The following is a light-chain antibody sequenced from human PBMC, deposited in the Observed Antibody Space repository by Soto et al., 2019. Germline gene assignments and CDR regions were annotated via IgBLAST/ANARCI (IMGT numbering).Light chain of an antibody. CDR2: DVY. V-gene: IGLV2-14*01. CDR3: SSYTTSSSYV. Sequence: QSVLTQPASVSGSPGQSITISCTGTSSDVGGFNYVSWYQQHPGNAPKLLIFDVYSRPSGISNRSSGSKSGNTASLTIAGLQAEDEADYYCSSYTTSSSYVFGAGTKVTVL. CDR1: SSDVGGFNY. J-gene: IGLJ1*01.